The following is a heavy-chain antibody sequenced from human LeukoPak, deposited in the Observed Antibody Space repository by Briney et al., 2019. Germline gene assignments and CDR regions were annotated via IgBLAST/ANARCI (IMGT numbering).Heavy chain of an antibody. J-gene: IGHJ3*02. CDR1: GYSISSGYY. CDR3: ARPQTTYYDILTGHHDAFDI. D-gene: IGHD3-9*01. V-gene: IGHV4-38-2*01. Sequence: SGTLSLTCAVSGYSISSGYYWGWIRQPPGNVLEWIGSIYHSGSTYYNPSLKSRVTISVDTSKNQFSLKLSSVTAADTVVYYCARPQTTYYDILTGHHDAFDIWGQGTMVTVSS. CDR2: IYHSGST.